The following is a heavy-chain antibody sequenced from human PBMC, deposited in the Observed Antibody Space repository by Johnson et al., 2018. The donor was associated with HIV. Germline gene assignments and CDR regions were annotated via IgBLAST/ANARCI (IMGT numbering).Heavy chain of an antibody. D-gene: IGHD2-15*01. CDR1: GFNLDDYG. Sequence: VQLVESGGTVVRPGGSLRLSCVASGFNLDDYGMSWVRQAPGKGLEWVSGVNWNADTTGYADSVKGRFTISRDTAKMSLYLQMNSLRAEDTALYYCAASPEDLRAFDIWGQGTMVTVSS. CDR2: VNWNADTT. CDR3: AASPEDLRAFDI. V-gene: IGHV3-20*04. J-gene: IGHJ3*02.